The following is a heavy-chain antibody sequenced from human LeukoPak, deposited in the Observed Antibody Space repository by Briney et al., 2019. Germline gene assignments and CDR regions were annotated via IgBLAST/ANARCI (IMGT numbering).Heavy chain of an antibody. V-gene: IGHV1-2*02. D-gene: IGHD4-11*01. J-gene: IGHJ4*02. CDR1: GYTFTAYF. Sequence: ASVKVSCRASGYTFTAYFIYWVRQGPGQGLEWVGWINPSSGRTNSAQKFQGRVTMTTDTSTSTAYMELRSLISDDTALYYCARGSGLVSNLFDYWGQGTLVTVSS. CDR3: ARGSGLVSNLFDY. CDR2: INPSSGRT.